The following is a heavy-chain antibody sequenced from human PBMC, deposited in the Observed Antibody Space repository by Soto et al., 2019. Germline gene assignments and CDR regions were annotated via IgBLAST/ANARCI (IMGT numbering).Heavy chain of an antibody. J-gene: IGHJ4*02. CDR2: ISYAGTMK. Sequence: QVQLVESGGGVVQPGRSLRLSCAGSGFTLSSYAMHWVRQAPGKGLEWVAVISYAGTMKYYADSVQGGLTISGDNSKNTLYLQMNSPGAEDTAAYYCASELTGAFDYCGQGTLVTVSS. CDR3: ASELTGAFDY. D-gene: IGHD7-27*01. V-gene: IGHV3-30-3*01. CDR1: GFTLSSYA.